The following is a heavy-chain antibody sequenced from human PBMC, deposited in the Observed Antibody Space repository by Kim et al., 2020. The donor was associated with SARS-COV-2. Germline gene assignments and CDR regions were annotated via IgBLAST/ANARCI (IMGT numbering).Heavy chain of an antibody. Sequence: SETLSLTCTVSGGSISSSSYYWGWIRQPPGKGLEWIGSIYYSGSTYYNPSLKSRVTISGDTSKNPFSLKLSSVTAADTAVYYCASMVRGAYYYYGMDVWGQATTVTVPS. CDR2: IYYSGST. D-gene: IGHD3-10*01. CDR3: ASMVRGAYYYYGMDV. CDR1: GGSISSSSYY. J-gene: IGHJ6*02. V-gene: IGHV4-39*01.